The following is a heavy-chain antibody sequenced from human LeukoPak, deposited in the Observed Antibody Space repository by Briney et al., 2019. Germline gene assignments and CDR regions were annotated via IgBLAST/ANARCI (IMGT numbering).Heavy chain of an antibody. J-gene: IGHJ4*02. CDR2: INHSGST. V-gene: IGHV4-34*01. Sequence: PSETLSLTCAVYGVSFSGYYWSWIRQPPGKGLEWIGEINHSGSTNYNPSLKSRVTISVDTSKNQFSLKLSSVTAADTAVYYCARGRVADPFDYWGQGTLVTVSS. CDR3: ARGRVADPFDY. D-gene: IGHD2-15*01. CDR1: GVSFSGYY.